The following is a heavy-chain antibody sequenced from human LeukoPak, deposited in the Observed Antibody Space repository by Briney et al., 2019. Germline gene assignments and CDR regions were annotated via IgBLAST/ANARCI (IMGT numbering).Heavy chain of an antibody. Sequence: GGSLRLSCAASGFTFSDYYMSWIRQAPGKGLEWVSYITSSGSTIYYADSVKGRFTISRDNAKSSLYLQMNTLRAEDTAVYYCARDIGCSGGSCYGYNDAFDIWGQGTMVTVSS. CDR1: GFTFSDYY. CDR2: ITSSGSTI. CDR3: ARDIGCSGGSCYGYNDAFDI. J-gene: IGHJ3*02. V-gene: IGHV3-11*04. D-gene: IGHD2-15*01.